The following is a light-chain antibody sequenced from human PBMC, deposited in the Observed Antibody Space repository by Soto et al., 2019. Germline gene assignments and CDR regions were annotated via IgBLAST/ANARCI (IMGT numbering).Light chain of an antibody. CDR3: HQYGSSITWT. CDR1: QSVTSNY. J-gene: IGKJ1*01. CDR2: DAS. Sequence: EVVLTQSPGTVSLSPGERATLSCRASQSVTSNYLAWYQQKPGQAPRLLIYDASSRATGIPDRFSGSGSGTDFTLSISRLEPEDFAVYYCHQYGSSITWTFGQGTKVEIK. V-gene: IGKV3-20*01.